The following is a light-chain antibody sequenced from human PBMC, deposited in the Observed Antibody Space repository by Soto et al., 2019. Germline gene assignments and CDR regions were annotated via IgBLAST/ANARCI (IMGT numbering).Light chain of an antibody. Sequence: QSVLTQPPSLSATPGQRVNISCSGSFSSIGDNAVNWYQQLPGAAPKLLIYLNDQRPSGVPDRFSGSKSGTSAFLAISGLQSEDEADYYCAAWDDSLNALFGTGTKATVL. CDR2: LND. CDR1: FSSIGDNA. CDR3: AAWDDSLNAL. V-gene: IGLV1-44*01. J-gene: IGLJ1*01.